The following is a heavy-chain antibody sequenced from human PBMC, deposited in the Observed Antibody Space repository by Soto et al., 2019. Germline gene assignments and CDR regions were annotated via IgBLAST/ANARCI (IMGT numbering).Heavy chain of an antibody. V-gene: IGHV4-61*01. Sequence: SVTLSLTCTVSGGSVSSGSYYWRWIRQPPGKGLEWIGYIYYSGSTNYNPSLKSRVTISVDTSKNQFSLKLSSVTAADTAVYYCARDRGSSWPFDPWGQGTLVTVSS. D-gene: IGHD6-13*01. CDR1: GGSVSSGSYY. J-gene: IGHJ5*02. CDR2: IYYSGST. CDR3: ARDRGSSWPFDP.